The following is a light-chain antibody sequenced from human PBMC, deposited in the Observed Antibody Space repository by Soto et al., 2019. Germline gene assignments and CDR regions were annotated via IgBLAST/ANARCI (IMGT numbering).Light chain of an antibody. V-gene: IGLV2-23*02. CDR1: SSDVGSHNL. CDR3: CSSGGSRAV. CDR2: EVS. Sequence: QSALTQPASVSGSPGQSITISCTGTSSDVGSHNLVSWYQQHPGQAPKLMIYEVSKRPLGVSARFSASKSCNTASLTISGLQADDEADYYCCSSGGSRAVFGGGTQLTVL. J-gene: IGLJ7*01.